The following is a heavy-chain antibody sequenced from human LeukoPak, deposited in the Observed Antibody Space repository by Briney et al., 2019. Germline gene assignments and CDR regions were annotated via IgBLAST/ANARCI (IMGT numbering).Heavy chain of an antibody. CDR2: ICWNSGSI. D-gene: IGHD5-24*01. CDR3: AKDLRDGSSWGYGMDV. CDR1: GFTFDDYG. Sequence: AGGSLRLYCAASGFTFDDYGMHWVRHAPGKGLEWVSGICWNSGSIGYADSVKVRFTISKDNAKNSLYMQMNSLRAEDSALYYYAKDLRDGSSWGYGMDVWGQGTTVTVSS. J-gene: IGHJ6*02. V-gene: IGHV3-9*01.